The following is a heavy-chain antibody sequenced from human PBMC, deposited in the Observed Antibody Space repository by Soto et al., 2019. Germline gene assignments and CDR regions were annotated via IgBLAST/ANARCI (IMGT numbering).Heavy chain of an antibody. CDR3: ANVPISRHPAFDY. Sequence: PGGSLRLSCAASGFTFSSYAMSWVRQAPGKGLEWVSAISGSGGSTYYADSVKSRFTISRDNSKNTLYLQMNSLRAEDTAVYYCANVPISRHPAFDYWGQGTLVTVSS. D-gene: IGHD2-2*01. J-gene: IGHJ4*02. V-gene: IGHV3-23*01. CDR1: GFTFSSYA. CDR2: ISGSGGST.